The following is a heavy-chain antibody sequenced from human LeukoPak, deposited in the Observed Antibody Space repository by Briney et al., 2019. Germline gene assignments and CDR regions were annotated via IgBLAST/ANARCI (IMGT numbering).Heavy chain of an antibody. D-gene: IGHD5-24*01. J-gene: IGHJ3*02. V-gene: IGHV3-21*01. Sequence: GGSLRLSCAASGFTFSSYSMNWVRQAPGKGLEWVSSISSSSSYIYYADSVKGRFTISRDNAKKSMYLQTNSLRAEDTAVYYCARGRDGYNLIDAFDIWGQGTMVTVSS. CDR2: ISSSSSYI. CDR3: ARGRDGYNLIDAFDI. CDR1: GFTFSSYS.